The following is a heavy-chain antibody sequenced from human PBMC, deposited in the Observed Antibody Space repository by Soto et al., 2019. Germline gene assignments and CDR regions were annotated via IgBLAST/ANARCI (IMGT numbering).Heavy chain of an antibody. Sequence: EVQLVESGGGLVQPGGSLRLSCAASGFTFSMRWMTWVRPAPGKGLEWVAHIKQDGSEKDYVDSVKGRFTISRDNAKNSLYLQMNSLRVEDTALYSCATTFGGDCSGEGCPSRYCQFDQWGQGTLVTVSS. CDR2: IKQDGSEK. V-gene: IGHV3-7*05. J-gene: IGHJ4*02. CDR3: ATTFGGDCSGEGCPSRYCQFDQ. CDR1: GFTFSMRW. D-gene: IGHD2-21*02.